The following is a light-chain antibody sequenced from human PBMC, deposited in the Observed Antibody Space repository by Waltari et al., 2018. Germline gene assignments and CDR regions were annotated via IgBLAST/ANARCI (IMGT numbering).Light chain of an antibody. CDR3: QVWDGITSTGV. V-gene: IGLV3-1*01. CDR2: EDT. J-gene: IGLJ3*02. CDR1: KLGDTY. Sequence: SYELTQPPSVSVSSGQTSIIPSPGQKLGDTYVCWYQQKPGQSPVLIIYEDTMRPSGIPERFSGSNSGNTATLTISGTQTLDEADYYCQVWDGITSTGVFGGGTRLTVL.